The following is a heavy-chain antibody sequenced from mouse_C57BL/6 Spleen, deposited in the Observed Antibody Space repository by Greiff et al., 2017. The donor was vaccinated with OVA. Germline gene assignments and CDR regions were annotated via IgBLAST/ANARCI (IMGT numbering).Heavy chain of an antibody. J-gene: IGHJ2*01. D-gene: IGHD2-4*01. V-gene: IGHV1-5*01. CDR3: ARSDYDGDFDY. Sequence: VQLQQSGTVLARPGASVKMSCKTSGYTFTSYWMHWVKQRPGQGLEWIGAIYPGNSDTSYNQKFKGKAKLTAVTSASTAYMQLNSLTSEDSAVYFCARSDYDGDFDYWGQGTTLTVSS. CDR2: IYPGNSDT. CDR1: GYTFTSYW.